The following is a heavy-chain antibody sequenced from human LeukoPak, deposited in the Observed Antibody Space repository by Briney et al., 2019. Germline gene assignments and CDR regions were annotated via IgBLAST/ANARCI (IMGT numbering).Heavy chain of an antibody. CDR2: IRSSIYGGTP. V-gene: IGHV3-49*03. CDR3: SREWGNGNDLRPDS. CDR1: GFTFREFA. J-gene: IGHJ4*02. D-gene: IGHD1-1*01. Sequence: GRSLRLSCTSSGFTFREFAVSWLRQAPGKGLEWIGFIRSSIYGGTPKAAASVKGRFIFSRDDSKGVAYLRMNSLKTDDTAVYYCSREWGNGNDLRPDSWGQGTLVTVSS.